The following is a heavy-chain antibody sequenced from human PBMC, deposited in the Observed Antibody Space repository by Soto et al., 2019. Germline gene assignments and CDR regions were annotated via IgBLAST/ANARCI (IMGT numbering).Heavy chain of an antibody. D-gene: IGHD5-12*01. CDR3: ARLEATTYYYYHGMDV. CDR2: IDPSDSYT. Sequence: GEFLKISCKGSGYSFTSYWISWVRQMPGKGLGWMGRIDPSDSYTNYSPSFQGHVTISADKSISTAYQQWSSLKASDTAMYYCARLEATTYYYYHGMDVWGQGTTVPVSS. J-gene: IGHJ6*02. CDR1: GYSFTSYW. V-gene: IGHV5-10-1*01.